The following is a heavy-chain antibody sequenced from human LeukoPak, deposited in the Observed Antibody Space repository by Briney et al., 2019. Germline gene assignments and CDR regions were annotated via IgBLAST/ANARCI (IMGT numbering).Heavy chain of an antibody. V-gene: IGHV5-10-1*01. CDR1: GYSFTSYW. CDR3: AREDTSNSAFDI. Sequence: GESLQISCKGSGYSFTSYWISWVRQMPGKGLEWMGRIDPSDSYTNYSPSFQGHVTISADKSISTAYLQWSSLRASDTAIYYCAREDTSNSAFDIWGQGKIVTVSS. D-gene: IGHD2-2*01. J-gene: IGHJ3*02. CDR2: IDPSDSYT.